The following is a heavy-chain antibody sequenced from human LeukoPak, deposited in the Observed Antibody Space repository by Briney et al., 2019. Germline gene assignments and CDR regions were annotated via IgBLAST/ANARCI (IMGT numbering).Heavy chain of an antibody. Sequence: SETLSLTCTVSGGSISSYSWSWIRQPPGKGLEWIGYIYYSGSTNYNPSLKSRVTISVDTSKNQFSLKLSSVTAADTAVYYCARPGRGAFDIWGQGTMVTVSS. CDR1: GGSISSYS. D-gene: IGHD3-10*01. J-gene: IGHJ3*02. CDR3: ARPGRGAFDI. V-gene: IGHV4-59*12. CDR2: IYYSGST.